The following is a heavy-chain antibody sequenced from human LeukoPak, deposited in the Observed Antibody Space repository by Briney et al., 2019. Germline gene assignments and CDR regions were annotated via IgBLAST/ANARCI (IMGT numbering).Heavy chain of an antibody. Sequence: GGSLRLSCAASGFTFNGYAISWVRQAPGKGLEWVSVISGSGGDTYHADSVKGRFTISRDISKNTLYLQMNSLRAEDTAVYYCARGEYQLPGDYWGQGTLVTVSS. J-gene: IGHJ4*02. CDR1: GFTFNGYA. CDR2: ISGSGGDT. V-gene: IGHV3-23*01. D-gene: IGHD2-2*01. CDR3: ARGEYQLPGDY.